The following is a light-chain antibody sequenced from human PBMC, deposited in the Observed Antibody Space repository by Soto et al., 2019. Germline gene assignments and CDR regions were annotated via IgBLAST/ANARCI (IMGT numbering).Light chain of an antibody. J-gene: IGLJ3*02. V-gene: IGLV4-69*01. Sequence: QPVLTQSPSASASLGASVKLTCTLSSAHSSYAIAWHQQQPEKGPRYLMKLNSGGSHTKGDGIPDRFSGSSSGAERYLTISSLQSEDEADYYCQTWDTGPAVFGGGTKLTVL. CDR3: QTWDTGPAV. CDR2: LNSGGSH. CDR1: SAHSSYA.